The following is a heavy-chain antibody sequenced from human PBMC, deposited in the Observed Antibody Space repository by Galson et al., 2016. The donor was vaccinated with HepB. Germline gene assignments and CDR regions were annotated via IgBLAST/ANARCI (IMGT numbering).Heavy chain of an antibody. CDR1: GFTFSTYA. Sequence: SLRLSCAASGFTFSTYAMHWVRQAPGKGLEWVAVMSYDGSEKNYADSVKGRFTISRDNSKSTLYLQMNSLGVEDTAVYYCARGERGTSWAYYFDYWGQGTLVTVSS. J-gene: IGHJ4*02. CDR3: ARGERGTSWAYYFDY. D-gene: IGHD2-2*01. CDR2: MSYDGSEK. V-gene: IGHV3-30-3*01.